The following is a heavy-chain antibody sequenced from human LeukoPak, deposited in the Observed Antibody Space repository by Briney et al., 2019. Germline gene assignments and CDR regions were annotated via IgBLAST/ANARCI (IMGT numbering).Heavy chain of an antibody. J-gene: IGHJ5*02. CDR2: ISYDGSNK. Sequence: GGSLRLSCAASGFTFSSYGMHWVRQAPGKGLEWVAVISYDGSNKYYADSVTGRFTISRDNSKNTLYLQMNSLRAEDTAVYYCGGVRGQIDPWGQGTLVTVSS. CDR3: GGVRGQIDP. CDR1: GFTFSSYG. V-gene: IGHV3-30*03. D-gene: IGHD3-10*01.